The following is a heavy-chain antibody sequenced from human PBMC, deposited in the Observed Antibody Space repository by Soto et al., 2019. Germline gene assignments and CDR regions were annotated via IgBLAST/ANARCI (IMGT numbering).Heavy chain of an antibody. J-gene: IGHJ6*02. V-gene: IGHV3-48*02. CDR2: ITSTSSTK. D-gene: IGHD3-10*01. CDR1: GFAFSSHT. CDR3: ARRITMVRGPYYDYAMDV. Sequence: PGGSLRLSCAASGFAFSSHTMSLVRQAPGKGLEWISYITSTSSTKNYADSVKGRFTISRDNANNSLYLQMNSLRDEETAVYYCARRITMVRGPYYDYAMDVWGQGTTFTVSS.